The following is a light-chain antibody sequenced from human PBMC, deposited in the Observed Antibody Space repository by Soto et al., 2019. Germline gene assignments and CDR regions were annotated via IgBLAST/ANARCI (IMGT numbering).Light chain of an antibody. J-gene: IGKJ1*01. V-gene: IGKV1-8*01. CDR2: KAS. Sequence: AIRMTQSPSSFSASTGDRVTITCRASQGISSYLAWYQQKPGKAPKLLIYKASSLESGVPSRFSGSGSGTEFTLTISSLQSVDFAVYYCQQYDNWPQTFGQGTKVDIK. CDR3: QQYDNWPQT. CDR1: QGISSY.